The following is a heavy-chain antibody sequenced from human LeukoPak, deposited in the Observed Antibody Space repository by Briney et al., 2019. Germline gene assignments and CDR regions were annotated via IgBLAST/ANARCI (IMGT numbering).Heavy chain of an antibody. CDR3: ATSPIYYDSSGYLGY. CDR1: GGSISSGSYY. CDR2: IHTSGST. Sequence: KPSETLSLTCTVSGGSISSGSYYWSWIRQPAGKGLEWIGRIHTSGSTNYNPSLKNRVTISVDTSKNQFSLKLSSVTAADTAVYYCATSPIYYDSSGYLGYWGQGTLVTVSS. V-gene: IGHV4-61*02. D-gene: IGHD3-22*01. J-gene: IGHJ4*02.